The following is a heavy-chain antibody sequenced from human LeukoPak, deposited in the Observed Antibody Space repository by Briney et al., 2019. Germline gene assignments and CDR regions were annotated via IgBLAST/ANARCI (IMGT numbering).Heavy chain of an antibody. CDR2: IYSGGST. CDR1: GFTFSSYS. D-gene: IGHD6-13*01. Sequence: PGGSLRLSCAASGFTFSSYSMNWVRQAPGKGLEWVSVIYSGGSTYYADSVKGRFTISRDNSKNTLYLQMNSLRAEDTAVYYCAREYSSSWYGAGYYFDYWGQGTLVTVSS. J-gene: IGHJ4*02. CDR3: AREYSSSWYGAGYYFDY. V-gene: IGHV3-66*02.